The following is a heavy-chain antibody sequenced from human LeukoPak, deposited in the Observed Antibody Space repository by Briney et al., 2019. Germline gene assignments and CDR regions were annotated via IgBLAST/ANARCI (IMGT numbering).Heavy chain of an antibody. D-gene: IGHD2-2*01. CDR1: GYTFTSYY. J-gene: IGHJ6*03. Sequence: ASVKVSCKASGYTFTSYYMHGVRQAPGQGLEWMGIISPSGASTTYAQNFQGRVTMTRDMSTSTVYMELSSLKSEDTAVYYCARGPPPRYCSSTSCYEGVYYYYYMDVWGKGTTVTVSS. CDR3: ARGPPPRYCSSTSCYEGVYYYYYMDV. CDR2: ISPSGAST. V-gene: IGHV1-46*01.